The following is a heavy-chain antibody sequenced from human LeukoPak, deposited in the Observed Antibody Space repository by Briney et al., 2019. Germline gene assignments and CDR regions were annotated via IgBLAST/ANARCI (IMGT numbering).Heavy chain of an antibody. CDR2: INPSGGST. J-gene: IGHJ6*02. CDR3: ARVTLYCSSTSCSPYYGMDV. CDR1: GYTFTSYY. V-gene: IGHV1-46*01. Sequence: ASVKVSCKASGYTFTSYYMHWVRQAPGQGLEWMGIINPSGGSTSYAQKFQGRVTMTRDTSTSTVYMELSSLRSDDTAVYYCARVTLYCSSTSCSPYYGMDVWGQGTTVTVSS. D-gene: IGHD2-2*01.